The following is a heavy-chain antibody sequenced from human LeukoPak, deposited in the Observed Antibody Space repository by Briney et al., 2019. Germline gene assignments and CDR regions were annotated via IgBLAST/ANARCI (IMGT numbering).Heavy chain of an antibody. J-gene: IGHJ4*02. D-gene: IGHD3-16*01. CDR3: AKALGGYHFDY. CDR2: ISGSGGNT. CDR1: GFTFSDYS. Sequence: GGSLRLSCAASGFTFSDYSMNWVRQAPGKGLEWVSSISGSGGNTYYADSVKGRFTISRDNSKNTLFLHMNSLRAEDTAVYYCAKALGGYHFDYWGQGTLVTVSS. V-gene: IGHV3-23*01.